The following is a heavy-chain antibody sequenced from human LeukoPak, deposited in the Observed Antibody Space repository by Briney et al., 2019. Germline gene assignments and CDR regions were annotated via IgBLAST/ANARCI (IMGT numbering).Heavy chain of an antibody. Sequence: PGGSPRLSCAASGFTSSTYSMNWVRQAPGKGLEWVSSISSSSSYIYYADSVKGRFTISRDNAKNSLYLQMNSLGAEDTAVYYCAALGGGYWGQGTLVTVSS. V-gene: IGHV3-21*01. CDR2: ISSSSSYI. CDR1: GFTSSTYS. D-gene: IGHD3-16*01. CDR3: AALGGGY. J-gene: IGHJ4*02.